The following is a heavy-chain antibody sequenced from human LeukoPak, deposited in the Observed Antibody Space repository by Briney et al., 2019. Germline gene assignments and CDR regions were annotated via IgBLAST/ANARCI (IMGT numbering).Heavy chain of an antibody. J-gene: IGHJ3*02. Sequence: PSETLSLTCTVYGGSFRGYYWGWIRQPPGKGLEWIGEINHSGSTNYNPSLKSRVTISVDTSKNQFSLKLSSVTAADTAVYYCARGTILGFYDAFDIWGQGTMVTVSS. CDR1: GGSFRGYY. CDR3: ARGTILGFYDAFDI. CDR2: INHSGST. D-gene: IGHD3-3*01. V-gene: IGHV4-34*01.